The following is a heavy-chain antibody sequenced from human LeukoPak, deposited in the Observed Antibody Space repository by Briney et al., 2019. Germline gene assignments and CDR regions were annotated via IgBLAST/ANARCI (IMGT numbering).Heavy chain of an antibody. V-gene: IGHV3-48*03. Sequence: GGSLRLSCAASGFTFSTYDMNWVRLAPGKGLEWVSYISTSGLTIYYADSAKGRFTVSRDNAKNSLYLQMNNLRAEDTAVYYCARGLVGSPWGQGTLVTVSS. CDR1: GFTFSTYD. CDR3: ARGLVGSP. D-gene: IGHD3-9*01. CDR2: ISTSGLTI. J-gene: IGHJ5*02.